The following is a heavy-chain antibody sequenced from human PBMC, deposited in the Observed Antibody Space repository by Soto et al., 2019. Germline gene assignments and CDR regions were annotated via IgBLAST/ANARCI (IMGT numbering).Heavy chain of an antibody. D-gene: IGHD6-19*01. Sequence: QVQLLVQSGSEVEKPGASVKVSCQASGYTFTNYGISWVRQAPGQGLEWMGWVSGYNGNTNYAQKLRGRVTMTTDTSTSTAYMELRTLRSDDTAVYYCARDEGSHGFDSWGQGTLVTVSS. CDR3: ARDEGSHGFDS. CDR1: GYTFTNYG. J-gene: IGHJ4*02. V-gene: IGHV1-18*04. CDR2: VSGYNGNT.